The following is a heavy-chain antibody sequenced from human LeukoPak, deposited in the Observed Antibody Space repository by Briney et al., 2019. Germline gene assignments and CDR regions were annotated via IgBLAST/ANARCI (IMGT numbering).Heavy chain of an antibody. CDR1: GFTFDDYA. Sequence: GGSLRLSCAASGFTFDDYAMHWVRHAPGKGREWVSGISWNSGSIGYADSVKGRFTISRDNAKNSLYLQMNSLRAEDTALYYCAKDIGAVAGYAFDIWGQGTMVTVSS. V-gene: IGHV3-9*01. CDR2: ISWNSGSI. CDR3: AKDIGAVAGYAFDI. J-gene: IGHJ3*02. D-gene: IGHD6-19*01.